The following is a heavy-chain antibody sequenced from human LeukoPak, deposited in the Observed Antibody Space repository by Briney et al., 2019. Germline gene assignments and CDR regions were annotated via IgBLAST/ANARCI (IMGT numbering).Heavy chain of an antibody. Sequence: SETLSLTCTVSGGSIRSHYWSWIRQPPGRGLEWIGYIYYSGSTSYNPSLTSRVTISVDTSKNQFSLNLSSVTAADTAVYYCARVHDGSGYLDFDSCGQGTLVTVSS. D-gene: IGHD3-22*01. J-gene: IGHJ4*02. CDR2: IYYSGST. CDR3: ARVHDGSGYLDFDS. CDR1: GGSIRSHY. V-gene: IGHV4-59*11.